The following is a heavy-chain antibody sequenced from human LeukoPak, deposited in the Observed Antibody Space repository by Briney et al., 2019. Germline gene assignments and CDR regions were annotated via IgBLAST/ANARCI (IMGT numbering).Heavy chain of an antibody. CDR3: ARAHYGDYVWFDP. CDR1: GGSVSDYY. V-gene: IGHV4-59*02. CDR2: IYYTGST. D-gene: IGHD4-17*01. Sequence: PSETLSLTCTVSGGSVSDYYWSWIRQSPGKGLEWIGYIYYTGSTSYNPSLRSRVTISVDTSKNQFSLKLSSVTAADTAVYYCARAHYGDYVWFDPWGQGTLVTVSS. J-gene: IGHJ5*02.